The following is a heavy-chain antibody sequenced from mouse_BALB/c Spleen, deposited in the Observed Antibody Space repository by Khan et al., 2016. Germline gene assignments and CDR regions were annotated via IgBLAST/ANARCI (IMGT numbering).Heavy chain of an antibody. CDR1: GFTFSNYA. V-gene: IGHV5-9-4*01. J-gene: IGHJ4*01. CDR3: TRVRDYDGSPYAMDY. Sequence: EVELVESGGGLVKPGGSLKLSCGASGFTFSNYAMSWVRQSPEKRLEWVAEISSGGSYTYYPDTVTGRFTISRDNAKNTLYLEMSSLRSEDTAMFYCTRVRDYDGSPYAMDYWGQGTSVTVSS. CDR2: ISSGGSYT. D-gene: IGHD2-4*01.